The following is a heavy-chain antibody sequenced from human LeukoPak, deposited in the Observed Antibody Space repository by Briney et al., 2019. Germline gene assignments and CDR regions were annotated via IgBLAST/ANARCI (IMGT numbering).Heavy chain of an antibody. CDR3: ARPSGWYGLGPIDY. V-gene: IGHV4-39*07. J-gene: IGHJ4*02. D-gene: IGHD6-19*01. CDR2: FYYSGST. CDR1: GGSISSGDYY. Sequence: SETLSLTCTVSGGSISSGDYYWSWIRQPPGKGLEWIGSFYYSGSTYYNPSLKSRVTISVDTSKNQFSLKLSSVTAADTAVYYCARPSGWYGLGPIDYWGQGTLVTVSS.